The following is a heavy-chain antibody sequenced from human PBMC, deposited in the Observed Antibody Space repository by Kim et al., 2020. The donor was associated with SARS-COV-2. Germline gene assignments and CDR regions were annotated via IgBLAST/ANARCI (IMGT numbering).Heavy chain of an antibody. CDR3: ARTASGWFDP. V-gene: IGHV1-69*01. J-gene: IGHJ5*02. D-gene: IGHD2-21*02. Sequence: TANDDPKFTGRVTITADESTSTAYMELSSLRSEDTAVYYCARTASGWFDPWGQGTLVTVSS. CDR2: TA.